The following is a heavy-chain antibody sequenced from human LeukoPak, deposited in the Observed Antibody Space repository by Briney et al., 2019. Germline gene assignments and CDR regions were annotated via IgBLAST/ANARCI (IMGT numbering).Heavy chain of an antibody. Sequence: GGSLRLSCAASGFTFSSYAMHWVRQAPGKGLEWVGVISYDGSNKYYADSVKGRFTISRDNSKNTLYLQMNSLRAEDTAVYYCARLFMESENYFDYWGQGTLVTVSS. J-gene: IGHJ4*02. D-gene: IGHD3-3*01. CDR1: GFTFSSYA. CDR2: ISYDGSNK. CDR3: ARLFMESENYFDY. V-gene: IGHV3-30-3*01.